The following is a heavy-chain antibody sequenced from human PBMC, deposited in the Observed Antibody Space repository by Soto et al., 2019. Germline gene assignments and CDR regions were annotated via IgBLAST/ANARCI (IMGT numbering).Heavy chain of an antibody. D-gene: IGHD3-3*01. V-gene: IGHV4-4*02. CDR2: IYPSGTT. J-gene: IGHJ6*02. CDR1: GGSINSSNW. CDR3: ARGRGAYDFWSGYYSRGDYYYYGMDV. Sequence: SETLSLTCAVSGGSINSSNWWTWVRQTPGQGLEWIGEIYPSGTTNYNQSLKTRVTISVDTSKNQFSLKLSSVTAADTAVYYCARGRGAYDFWSGYYSRGDYYYYGMDVWGQGTTVTVSS.